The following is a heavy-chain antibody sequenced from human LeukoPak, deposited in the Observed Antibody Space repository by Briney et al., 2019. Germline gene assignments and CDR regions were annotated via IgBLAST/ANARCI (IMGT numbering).Heavy chain of an antibody. Sequence: SETLSLTCTVSGGSISSGGYYWSWIRQYPGKGLEWIGYIYYSGSTYYNPSLKSRVTISVDTSKNQFSLKLSSVTAADTAVYYCARGSMIANNWFDPWGQGTLVTVSS. CDR3: ARGSMIANNWFDP. D-gene: IGHD3-22*01. J-gene: IGHJ5*02. CDR2: IYYSGST. V-gene: IGHV4-31*03. CDR1: GGSISSGGYY.